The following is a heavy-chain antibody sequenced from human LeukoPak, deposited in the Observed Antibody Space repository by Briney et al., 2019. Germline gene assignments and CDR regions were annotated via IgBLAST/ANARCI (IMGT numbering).Heavy chain of an antibody. D-gene: IGHD3-10*01. CDR2: IRYDGSNK. CDR3: AKFAYPIGFSGGYFQSFDY. V-gene: IGHV3-30*02. Sequence: GGSLRLSCAASGFTFSSYGMHWVRQAPGKGLEWVAFIRYDGSNKYYADSVKGRFTISRDNSKNTLYLQMNSLRAEDTAVYYCAKFAYPIGFSGGYFQSFDYWGQGTLVTVSS. CDR1: GFTFSSYG. J-gene: IGHJ4*02.